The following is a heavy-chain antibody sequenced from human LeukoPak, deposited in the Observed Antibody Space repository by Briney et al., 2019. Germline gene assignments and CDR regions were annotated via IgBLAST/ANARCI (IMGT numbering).Heavy chain of an antibody. Sequence: GGSLRLSCAASGFTFRSYWMHWVRQAPGKGLEWVSRVIRDGSFTYYADSVKGRFTISRDNAKNSLYLQMNSLRAEDTAVYYCARGGSSWRYYFDYWGQGTLVTVSS. CDR2: VIRDGSFT. CDR1: GFTFRSYW. V-gene: IGHV3-74*01. CDR3: ARGGSSWRYYFDY. D-gene: IGHD6-13*01. J-gene: IGHJ4*02.